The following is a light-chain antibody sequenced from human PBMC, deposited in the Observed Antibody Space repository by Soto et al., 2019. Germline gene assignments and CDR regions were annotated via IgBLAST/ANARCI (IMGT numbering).Light chain of an antibody. J-gene: IGKJ5*01. CDR2: GAS. CDR1: QSMRSN. CDR3: QQRSSWPRIT. Sequence: EIVMSQSPATLSLSPGERATLSCRASQSMRSNVAWYQQKPGQAPRLLIYGASTRAAGIPARFSGSGSGTDFTLTISSLEPDDFAVYYCQQRSSWPRITFGQGTRLEIK. V-gene: IGKV3-11*01.